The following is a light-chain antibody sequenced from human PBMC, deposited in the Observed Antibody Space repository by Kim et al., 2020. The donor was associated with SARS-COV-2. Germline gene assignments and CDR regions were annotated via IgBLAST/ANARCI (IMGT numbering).Light chain of an antibody. CDR2: EVS. J-gene: IGLJ2*01. Sequence: QSALTQPPSASGSPGQSVTISCTGTSSDVGGYDYVSWYQQHPGKAPKLMIYEVSKRPSGVPDRFSGSKSGNTASLTVSGLQPEDEADYYCSSYAGSNKLIFGGGTKLTVL. CDR3: SSYAGSNKLI. CDR1: SSDVGGYDY. V-gene: IGLV2-8*01.